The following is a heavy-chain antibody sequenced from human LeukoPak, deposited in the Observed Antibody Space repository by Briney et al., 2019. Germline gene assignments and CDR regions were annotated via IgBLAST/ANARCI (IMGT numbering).Heavy chain of an antibody. V-gene: IGHV3-74*01. Sequence: GGSLRLSCAASGFTFSSYWMHWVRQAPGKGLVWVSRINSDGSSTSYADSVKGRFTISRDNAKNTLYLQMNSLRAEDTAVYYCARDSREGPSPPIYGMDVWGKGTTVTVSS. D-gene: IGHD5-24*01. CDR3: ARDSREGPSPPIYGMDV. CDR2: INSDGSST. J-gene: IGHJ6*04. CDR1: GFTFSSYW.